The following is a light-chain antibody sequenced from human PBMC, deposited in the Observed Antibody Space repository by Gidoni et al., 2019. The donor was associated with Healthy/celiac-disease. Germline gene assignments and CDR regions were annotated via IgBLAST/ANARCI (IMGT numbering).Light chain of an antibody. V-gene: IGKV4-1*01. CDR2: WAS. J-gene: IGKJ4*01. CDR3: QQYYSTPLT. CDR1: QSVLYSSNNKNY. Sequence: DIVMTQSPDSLAVSLGERATINCKSSQSVLYSSNNKNYLAWYQQKQGQPPKLLIYWASTRESGVPDRFSGSGSGIDFTLTISSLQAEDVAVYYCQQYYSTPLTFXGXTKVEIK.